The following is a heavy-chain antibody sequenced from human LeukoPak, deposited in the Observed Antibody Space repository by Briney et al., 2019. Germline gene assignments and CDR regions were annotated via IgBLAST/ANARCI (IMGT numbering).Heavy chain of an antibody. CDR3: ARDAYGDYYFDY. CDR1: GFTFSSYA. CDR2: IDGSGGST. J-gene: IGHJ4*02. D-gene: IGHD4-17*01. V-gene: IGHV3-23*01. Sequence: GGSLRFSCVASGFTFSSYAMSWFRQAPGRGLEWVSAIDGSGGSTYYADSVKGRFTISRDNSKNTLYLQMNSLRAEDTAVYYCARDAYGDYYFDYWGQGTLVTVSS.